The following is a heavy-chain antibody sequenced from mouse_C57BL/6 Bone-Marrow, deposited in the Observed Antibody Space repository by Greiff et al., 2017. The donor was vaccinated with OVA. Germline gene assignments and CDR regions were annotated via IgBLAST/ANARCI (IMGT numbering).Heavy chain of an antibody. D-gene: IGHD1-1*01. Sequence: QVQLKESGAELVKPGASVKLSCKASGYTFTSYWMHWVKQRPGRGLEWIGRIDPNSGGTKYNEKFKSKATLTVDKPSSTAYMQLSSLTSEDSAVYYCAIITTVVNYFDYWGQGTTLTVSS. V-gene: IGHV1-72*01. CDR1: GYTFTSYW. J-gene: IGHJ2*01. CDR3: AIITTVVNYFDY. CDR2: IDPNSGGT.